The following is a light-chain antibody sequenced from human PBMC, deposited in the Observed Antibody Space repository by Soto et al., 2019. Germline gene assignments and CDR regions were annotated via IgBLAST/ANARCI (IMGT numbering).Light chain of an antibody. CDR3: SSYTTSSTRV. J-gene: IGLJ1*01. V-gene: IGLV2-14*01. Sequence: QSVLTQPASVSGSPGQSIAISCSGSSSDLGIYNYVSWYQQHPGKVPKLIIFEVTNRPSGVSNRFSGSKSGNTASLTISGLQAEGEADYYCSSYTTSSTRVFGTGTKVTLL. CDR1: SSDLGIYNY. CDR2: EVT.